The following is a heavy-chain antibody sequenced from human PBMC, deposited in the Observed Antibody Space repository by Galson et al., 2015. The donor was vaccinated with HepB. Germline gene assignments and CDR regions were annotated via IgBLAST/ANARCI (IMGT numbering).Heavy chain of an antibody. D-gene: IGHD1-26*01. CDR3: ARLTVSGSYYFDY. J-gene: IGHJ4*02. Sequence: PALVKPTQTLTLTCTFSGFSLSTSGMRVTWIRQPPGKALEWLARIYWDGDTFYSTSLKTRLTISKDTSKNQVVLTMTNMDPVDTATYYCARLTVSGSYYFDYWGQGTLVTVSS. V-gene: IGHV2-70*04. CDR1: GFSLSTSGMR. CDR2: IYWDGDT.